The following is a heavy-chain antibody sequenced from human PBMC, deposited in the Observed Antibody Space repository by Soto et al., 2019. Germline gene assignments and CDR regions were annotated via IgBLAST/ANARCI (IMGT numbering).Heavy chain of an antibody. CDR1: GYSISSGYY. D-gene: IGHD5-18*01. CDR3: ARMRRGYGYGRREDAFDI. V-gene: IGHV4-38-2*01. CDR2: IYHSGST. Sequence: SETLSLTCAVSGYSISSGYYWGWIRQHPGTGLEWIGTIYHSGSTYYNPSLKSRVTISVDTSKNQFSLKLSSVTAADTAVYYCARMRRGYGYGRREDAFDIWGQGTMVTVSS. J-gene: IGHJ3*02.